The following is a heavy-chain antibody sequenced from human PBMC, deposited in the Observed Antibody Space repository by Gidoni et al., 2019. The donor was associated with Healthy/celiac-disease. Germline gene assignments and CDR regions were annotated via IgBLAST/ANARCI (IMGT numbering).Heavy chain of an antibody. Sequence: QLQLPESAPGLVKPSETLSLTCTVSGGSISSSSYYWGWIRQPPGKGLEWIGRIYYRGSTYYNPSLKSRVPISVDTSKNQFSLKLSSVTAADTAVYYCARLPMVRGVIISLFDYWGQGTLVTVSS. CDR2: IYYRGST. V-gene: IGHV4-39*01. CDR3: ARLPMVRGVIISLFDY. D-gene: IGHD3-10*01. J-gene: IGHJ4*02. CDR1: GGSISSSSYY.